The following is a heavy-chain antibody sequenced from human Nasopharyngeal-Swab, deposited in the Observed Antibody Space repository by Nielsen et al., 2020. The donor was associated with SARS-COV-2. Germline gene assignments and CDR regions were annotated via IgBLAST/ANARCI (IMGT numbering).Heavy chain of an antibody. CDR1: GFTFDDYA. V-gene: IGHV3-9*01. J-gene: IGHJ6*02. CDR2: ISWNSGSI. Sequence: SLKISCAASGFTFDDYAMHWVRQAPGKGLEWVSGISWNSGSIGYADSVKGRFTISRDNAKNSLYLQMNSLRAEDTALYYCATLGGGYYYDMDVWGQGTTVTVSS. CDR3: ATLGGGYYYDMDV. D-gene: IGHD2-15*01.